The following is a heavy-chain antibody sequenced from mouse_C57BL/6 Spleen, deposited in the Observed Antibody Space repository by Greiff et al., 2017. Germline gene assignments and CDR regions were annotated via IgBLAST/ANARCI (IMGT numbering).Heavy chain of an antibody. CDR1: GYTFTDYY. CDR2: INPYNGGT. Sequence: VQLQQSGPVLVKPGASVKMSCKASGYTFTDYYMNWVKQSHGKSLEWIGVINPYNGGTSYNQKFKGKATLTVDKSSSTAYMELNSLTSEDSAVYCCARGGEYDYDGAYWGQGTLVTVSA. D-gene: IGHD2-4*01. CDR3: ARGGEYDYDGAY. V-gene: IGHV1-19*01. J-gene: IGHJ3*01.